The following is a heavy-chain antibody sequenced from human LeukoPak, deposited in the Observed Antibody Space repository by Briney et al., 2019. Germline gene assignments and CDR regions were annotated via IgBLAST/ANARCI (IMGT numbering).Heavy chain of an antibody. V-gene: IGHV4-59*08. J-gene: IGHJ5*02. CDR3: ARGFGDWGLSWFDP. D-gene: IGHD3-10*01. Sequence: SETLSLTCTVSGGSISSYYWSWIRQPPGKGLEWIGYIYYSGSTNYNPSIKSRVTISVDTSKNQFSLKLSSVTAADTAVYYCARGFGDWGLSWFDPWGQGTLVTVSS. CDR1: GGSISSYY. CDR2: IYYSGST.